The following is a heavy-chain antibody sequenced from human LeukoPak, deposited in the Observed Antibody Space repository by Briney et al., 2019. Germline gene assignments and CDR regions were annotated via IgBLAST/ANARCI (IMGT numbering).Heavy chain of an antibody. CDR2: IYHSGST. Sequence: SETLSLTCAVSGGSISSSNWWSWVRQPPGKGLEWIGEIYHSGSTNYNPSHKSRVTISVDKSKNQFSLKLSSVTAADTAVYYCARSQDCSSTSCYVGFDYWGQGTLVTVSS. D-gene: IGHD2-2*01. J-gene: IGHJ4*02. V-gene: IGHV4-4*02. CDR3: ARSQDCSSTSCYVGFDY. CDR1: GGSISSSNW.